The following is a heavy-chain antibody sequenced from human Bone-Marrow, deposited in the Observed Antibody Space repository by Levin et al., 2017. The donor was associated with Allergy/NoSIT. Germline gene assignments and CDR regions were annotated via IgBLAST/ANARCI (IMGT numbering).Heavy chain of an antibody. J-gene: IGHJ4*02. D-gene: IGHD5-18*01. V-gene: IGHV3-23*01. CDR2: ISGSGTTT. CDR3: AKARIGYSYREGFDS. Sequence: AGGSLRLSCAASGFTFGSYAMNWVRQIPGKGLEWVSTISGSGTTTYYADSVKSRFTISRDRSMHTVSLEMNSLRAEDTAIYYCAKARIGYSYREGFDSWGQGILVTVSS. CDR1: GFTFGSYA.